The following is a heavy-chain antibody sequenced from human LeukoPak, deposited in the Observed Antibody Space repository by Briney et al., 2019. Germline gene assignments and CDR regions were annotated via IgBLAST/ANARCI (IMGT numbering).Heavy chain of an antibody. CDR2: IIPIFGTA. CDR3: ARGAYYYDSSGYYSPLDY. J-gene: IGHJ4*02. Sequence: SVKVSCKASGGTFSRYAMSVVRQAPGKGLEWMGGIIPIFGTANYAQKFQGRVTITTDESTSTAYMELSSLRSEDTAVYYCARGAYYYDSSGYYSPLDYWGQGTLVTVSS. D-gene: IGHD3-22*01. V-gene: IGHV1-69*05. CDR1: GGTFSRYA.